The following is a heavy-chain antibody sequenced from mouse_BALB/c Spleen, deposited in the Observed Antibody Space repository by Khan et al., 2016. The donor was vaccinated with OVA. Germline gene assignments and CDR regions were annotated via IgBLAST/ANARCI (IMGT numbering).Heavy chain of an antibody. D-gene: IGHD1-2*01. V-gene: IGHV3-2*02. J-gene: IGHJ2*01. CDR2: LSYSGST. CDR1: GYSITSGYG. CDR3: ARTARIKY. Sequence: EVQLQESGPGLVKPSQSLSLTCTVTGYSITSGYGWNWIRQFPGNKLEWMGYLSYSGSTNYNPSLKSRISITRDTSKNQFFLQLNSVTTEDIATYYRARTARIKYWGQGTTLTVSS.